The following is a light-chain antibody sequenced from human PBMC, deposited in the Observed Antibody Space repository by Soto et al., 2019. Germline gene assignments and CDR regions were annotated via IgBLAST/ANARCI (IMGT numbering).Light chain of an antibody. Sequence: SYELTQPPSVSVSPGQTASITCSGDKLGDKYACWYQQKPGQSPVLVIYQDTTRPSGIPERFSGSESGNTATLTISGTQAMDEADFYCQAWDSSIVVFGGGTKLTVL. J-gene: IGLJ2*01. CDR3: QAWDSSIVV. V-gene: IGLV3-1*01. CDR1: KLGDKY. CDR2: QDT.